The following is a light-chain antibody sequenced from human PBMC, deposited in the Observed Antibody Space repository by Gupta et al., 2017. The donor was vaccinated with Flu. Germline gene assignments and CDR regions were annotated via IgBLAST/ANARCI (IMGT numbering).Light chain of an antibody. V-gene: IGKV1-12*01. CDR2: AAS. CDR1: QGISSW. Sequence: PYSVSASVEDTVPITCRRRQGISSWLAWYQQKPGKAPRLLIYAASSLLSGVPSRFSGSGSGTDFTLTISSLKPEDFATYYCQQDNSFPVTFGGGTKVEIK. CDR3: QQDNSFPVT. J-gene: IGKJ4*01.